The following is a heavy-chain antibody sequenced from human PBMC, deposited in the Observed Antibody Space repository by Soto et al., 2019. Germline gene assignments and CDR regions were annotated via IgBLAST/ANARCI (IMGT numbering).Heavy chain of an antibody. V-gene: IGHV3-7*05. J-gene: IGHJ4*02. CDR1: GFTFSTYW. CDR3: ARLRFLDY. D-gene: IGHD3-10*01. Sequence: GGSLRLSCAASGFTFSTYWMSWVRQTPGKGLEWVANINEDGSERYYVDSVKGRFTISRDNAKDSLYLQMNSLRGEDTAVYYRARLRFLDYWGQGTLVTVSS. CDR2: INEDGSER.